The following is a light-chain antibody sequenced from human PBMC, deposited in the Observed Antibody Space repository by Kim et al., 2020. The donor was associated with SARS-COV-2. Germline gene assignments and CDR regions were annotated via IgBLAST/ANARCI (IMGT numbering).Light chain of an antibody. CDR1: QDISNY. Sequence: DIQMTQSPSSLSASVGDRVTITCQASQDISNYLNWYQQKPGKAPKLLIYDASNLETGVPSRFSRSGSGTDFTFTISSLQPEDIATYYCQQYDNLLTFGGGTKVDIK. CDR3: QQYDNLLT. J-gene: IGKJ4*01. V-gene: IGKV1-33*01. CDR2: DAS.